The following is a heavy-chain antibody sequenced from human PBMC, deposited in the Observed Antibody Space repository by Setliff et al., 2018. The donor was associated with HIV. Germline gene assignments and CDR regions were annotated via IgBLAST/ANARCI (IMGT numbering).Heavy chain of an antibody. D-gene: IGHD1-7*01. J-gene: IGHJ4*02. CDR1: GYTFINYA. CDR3: ARVWDWDYDLGY. Sequence: ASVKVSCKASGYTFINYAIHWVRQAPGHRLEWMGWINSDKGNTNYAQKFQGRVTMTRDTSTSTAYMELRSLRSDDTAVYYCARVWDWDYDLGYWGQGTLVTVSS. CDR2: INSDKGNT. V-gene: IGHV1-3*01.